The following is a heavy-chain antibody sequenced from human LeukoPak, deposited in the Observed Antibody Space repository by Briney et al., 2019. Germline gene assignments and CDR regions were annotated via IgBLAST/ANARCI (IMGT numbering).Heavy chain of an antibody. J-gene: IGHJ5*02. V-gene: IGHV4-59*08. CDR2: IYYSGST. Sequence: SETLSLTCTVSGGSISTYYWSWIRQPPGKGLEYIGYIYYSGSTNYNPSLKSRVTISVDTSKNQFSLKLSSVTAADTAVYYCARLRGSSSSGLEFNWFDPWGQGTLVTVSS. D-gene: IGHD6-6*01. CDR1: GGSISTYY. CDR3: ARLRGSSSSGLEFNWFDP.